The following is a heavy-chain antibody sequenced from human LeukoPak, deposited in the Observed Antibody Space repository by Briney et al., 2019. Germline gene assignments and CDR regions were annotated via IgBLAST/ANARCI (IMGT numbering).Heavy chain of an antibody. CDR3: AREDSGSCWGFGSFDS. CDR2: IYYSGST. V-gene: IGHV4-59*12. D-gene: IGHD1-26*01. J-gene: IGHJ4*01. CDR1: GGSITSYY. Sequence: SETLSLTCTVSGGSITSYYWSWIRQPPGKGLEWIGYIYYSGSTNYNPSLKSRVTISVDTSKNQFSLKLSSVTAADTAVYYCAREDSGSCWGFGSFDSWGQGTLVTGSS.